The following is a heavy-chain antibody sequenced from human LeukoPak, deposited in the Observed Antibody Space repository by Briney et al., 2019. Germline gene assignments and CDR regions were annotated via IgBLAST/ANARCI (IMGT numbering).Heavy chain of an antibody. J-gene: IGHJ6*02. V-gene: IGHV1-18*01. D-gene: IGHD6-13*01. CDR3: ASVAAAGHYYYNSMDV. Sequence: ASVKVSCKASGYTFTSYGIGWVRQAPGQGLEWMGWISAYNGNTNYAQKLQGRVTMTTDTSTSTAYMELRGLRSDDTAVYYCASVAAAGHYYYNSMDVWGQGTTVTVSS. CDR2: ISAYNGNT. CDR1: GYTFTSYG.